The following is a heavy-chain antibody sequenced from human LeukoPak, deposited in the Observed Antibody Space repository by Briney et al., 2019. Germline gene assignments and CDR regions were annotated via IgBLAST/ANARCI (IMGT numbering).Heavy chain of an antibody. CDR3: ATETIGRHYDD. V-gene: IGHV3-21*06. CDR2: TRPTGADR. Sequence: GGSLTLSCTASTLTFSTSGFNWDRQAPGKVLEWVASTRPTGADRYHADSIKGRVTIYRDNANNFLYLRMDSLRAEDTAVYYCATETIGRHYDDWGQGSLLTVPS. D-gene: IGHD1-14*01. J-gene: IGHJ4*02. CDR1: TLTFSTSG.